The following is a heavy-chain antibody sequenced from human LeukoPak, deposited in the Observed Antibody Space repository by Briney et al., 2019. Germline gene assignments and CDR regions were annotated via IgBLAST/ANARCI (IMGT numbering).Heavy chain of an antibody. CDR3: ARDAMSDAFDI. J-gene: IGHJ3*02. V-gene: IGHV1-69*06. CDR1: GGTFSSYA. CDR2: IIPIFGTA. Sequence: ASVTVSFKASGGTFSSYAISWVRQAPGQGLEWMGGIIPIFGTANYAQKFQGRVTITADKSTSTAYMELSSLRSEDTAVYYCARDAMSDAFDIWGQGTMVTVSS.